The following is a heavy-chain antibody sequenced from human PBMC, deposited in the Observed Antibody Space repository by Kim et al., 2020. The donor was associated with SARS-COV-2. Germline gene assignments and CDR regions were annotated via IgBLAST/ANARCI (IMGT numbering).Heavy chain of an antibody. D-gene: IGHD3-10*01. V-gene: IGHV3-30*18. J-gene: IGHJ5*01. CDR3: AKDGAYYCPNGDWFYA. Sequence: GGSLRLSCAASGFTFSSYGMHWVRQAPGKGLEWVAVISYDGSNKYYADSVKGRFTISRDNSKNTLYLQMNSLRAEDTAVYYCAKDGAYYCPNGDWFYAWG. CDR2: ISYDGSNK. CDR1: GFTFSSYG.